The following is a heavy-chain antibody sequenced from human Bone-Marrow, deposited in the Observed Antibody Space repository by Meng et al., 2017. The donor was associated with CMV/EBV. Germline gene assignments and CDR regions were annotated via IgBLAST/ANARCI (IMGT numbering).Heavy chain of an antibody. CDR1: EFTFSDYY. D-gene: IGHD1-14*01. CDR2: ISGSSTTT. CDR3: ARAYNVPGWFDS. J-gene: IGHJ5*01. V-gene: IGHV3-11*01. Sequence: GESLKISCAASEFTFSDYYMSWIRQAPGKGPEWLSYISGSSTTTYYADSVKGRFTISRDNAKKSLYLQMNSLRAEDTAVYYCARAYNVPGWFDSWGQGTPVTVSS.